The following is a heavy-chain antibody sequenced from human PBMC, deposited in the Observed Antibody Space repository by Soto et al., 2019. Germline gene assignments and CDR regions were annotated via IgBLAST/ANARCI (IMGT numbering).Heavy chain of an antibody. Sequence: GESLKISCKGSGYRFTSYWIGWVRQKPGKGLEWMGIIYPGDSDTKYSPSFEGQVTISADKSINTAYLQWSSLKASDTAMYYCARPGSGSYRPEYGMDVWGQGTTVTVSS. V-gene: IGHV5-51*01. CDR2: IYPGDSDT. D-gene: IGHD3-10*01. J-gene: IGHJ6*02. CDR1: GYRFTSYW. CDR3: ARPGSGSYRPEYGMDV.